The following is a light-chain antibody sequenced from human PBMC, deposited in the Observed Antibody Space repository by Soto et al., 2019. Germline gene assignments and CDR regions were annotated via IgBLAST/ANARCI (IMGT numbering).Light chain of an antibody. CDR1: QSVSNY. Sequence: EIVLTQSPATLSLSPGERATLSCRASQSVSNYLTWYQQKPGQAPRLLIYDASNRATDIPARFSGSGSGTDFTLTISSLEPEDFAVYYCQQRSNWPPITFGQGTRLENK. CDR3: QQRSNWPPIT. J-gene: IGKJ5*01. V-gene: IGKV3-11*01. CDR2: DAS.